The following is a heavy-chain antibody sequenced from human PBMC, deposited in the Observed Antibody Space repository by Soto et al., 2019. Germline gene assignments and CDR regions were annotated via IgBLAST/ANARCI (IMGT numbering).Heavy chain of an antibody. CDR3: ARDKDWAFDY. CDR1: GSTFSSYS. D-gene: IGHD3-9*01. J-gene: IGHJ4*02. V-gene: IGHV3-48*03. Sequence: PGGSLRLSCVASGSTFSSYSIVWVRQAPGKGLEWVSYIFTTGTTIYYADSVKGRFTVSRDNAKNSLFLLLNSLRAEDTAVYYCARDKDWAFDYWGQGTQVTVSS. CDR2: IFTTGTTI.